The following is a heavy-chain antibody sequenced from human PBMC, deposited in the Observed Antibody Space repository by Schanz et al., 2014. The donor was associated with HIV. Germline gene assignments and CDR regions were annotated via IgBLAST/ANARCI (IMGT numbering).Heavy chain of an antibody. D-gene: IGHD4-17*01. CDR3: ATAAVTDYSDT. J-gene: IGHJ4*02. V-gene: IGHV3-30*03. CDR1: GFTFSTYG. Sequence: VQLLESGGGLVQPGRSLRLSCAASGFTFSTYGMHWVRQGPGKGLEWVAFISYDGSNKYYADSVKGRFTISRDNSENTMYLQVNSLRGEDTAVYFCATAAVTDYSDTWGQGTLVTVSS. CDR2: ISYDGSNK.